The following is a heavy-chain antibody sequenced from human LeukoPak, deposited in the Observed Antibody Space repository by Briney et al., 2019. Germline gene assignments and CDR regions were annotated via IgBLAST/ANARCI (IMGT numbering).Heavy chain of an antibody. V-gene: IGHV3-53*01. D-gene: IGHD5-18*01. CDR2: IYSGGST. CDR1: GFTVSSNY. CDR3: AGDTANYYYYMDV. Sequence: GGSLRLSCAASGFTVSSNYMSWVRQAPGKGLEWVSVIYSGGSTYYADSVKGRFTISRDNSKNTLYLQMNSLRAEDTAVYYCAGDTANYYYYMDVWGKGTTVTVSS. J-gene: IGHJ6*03.